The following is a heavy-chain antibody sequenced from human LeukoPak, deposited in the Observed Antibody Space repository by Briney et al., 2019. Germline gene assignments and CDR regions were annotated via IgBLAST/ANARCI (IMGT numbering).Heavy chain of an antibody. CDR1: GYTFTSYD. CDR3: ARGAGQQLVRWRPQFDP. D-gene: IGHD6-13*01. Sequence: ASVKVSCKASGYTFTSYDIKWVRPAPGQGLEWMGWMNHNSGNTDYAQTFQGRVTMTRNTSISTAYMELSSLRSEDTAVYYCARGAGQQLVRWRPQFDPWGQGTLVTVSS. CDR2: MNHNSGNT. J-gene: IGHJ5*02. V-gene: IGHV1-8*01.